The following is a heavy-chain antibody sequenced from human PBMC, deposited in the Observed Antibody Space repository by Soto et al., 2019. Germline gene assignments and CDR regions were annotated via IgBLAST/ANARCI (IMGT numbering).Heavy chain of an antibody. D-gene: IGHD5-18*01. CDR1: GGSISSGSYY. CDR2: IYYSGST. CDR3: ARQGYRYGQGLDY. V-gene: IGHV4-31*03. J-gene: IGHJ4*02. Sequence: ASETLSLTCTVSGGSISSGSYYWSWIRQLPGKALEWIGYIYYSGSTYYNPSLKSRVTISVDTSKKQFSLKLSSVTAADTAVYYCARQGYRYGQGLDYWGQGTLVTVSS.